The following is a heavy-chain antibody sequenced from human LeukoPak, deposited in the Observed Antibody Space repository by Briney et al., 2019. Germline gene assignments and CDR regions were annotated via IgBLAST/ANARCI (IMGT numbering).Heavy chain of an antibody. Sequence: PGGSLRLSCAASGFTFNDYAMHWVRQAPGKGLEWVSGISWNSGFIGYADSVKGRLTISRDNAKNSLYLQMHSLRSEDTALYYCAKDRTDTSGSESGFDSWGQGTLVTVSS. D-gene: IGHD3-3*01. J-gene: IGHJ4*02. CDR3: AKDRTDTSGSESGFDS. V-gene: IGHV3-9*01. CDR2: ISWNSGFI. CDR1: GFTFNDYA.